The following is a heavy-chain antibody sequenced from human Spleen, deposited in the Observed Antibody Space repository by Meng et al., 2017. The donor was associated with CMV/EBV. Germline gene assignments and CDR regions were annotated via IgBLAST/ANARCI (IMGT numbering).Heavy chain of an antibody. D-gene: IGHD1/OR15-1a*01. V-gene: IGHV1-2*02. CDR3: AKDQQRSAAGVDV. CDR1: GYTFTAHF. CDR2: IHPHGGDT. Sequence: ASVKVSCKASGYTFTAHFFHWVRQAPGQGLEWMGWIHPHGGDTNYAQQFQGRVTLTRDTSIRTAYMELSRLRSDDTAVYYCAKDQQRSAAGVDVWGQGTTVTVSS. J-gene: IGHJ6*02.